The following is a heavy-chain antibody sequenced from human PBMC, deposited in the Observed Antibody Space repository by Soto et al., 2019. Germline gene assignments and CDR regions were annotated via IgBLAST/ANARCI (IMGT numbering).Heavy chain of an antibody. Sequence: QVQLQESGPGLVKPSETLSLTCTVSGGSISSYYWSWIRQPPGKGLEWIGYINYSGSTNYNHSLKSRVNKSVDTSKNQFSLKLSSVTAADTAVYYCAREGLTGTIGLYYYYGMDVWGQGTTVTVYS. CDR2: INYSGST. CDR3: AREGLTGTIGLYYYYGMDV. V-gene: IGHV4-59*01. J-gene: IGHJ6*02. CDR1: GGSISSYY. D-gene: IGHD1-7*01.